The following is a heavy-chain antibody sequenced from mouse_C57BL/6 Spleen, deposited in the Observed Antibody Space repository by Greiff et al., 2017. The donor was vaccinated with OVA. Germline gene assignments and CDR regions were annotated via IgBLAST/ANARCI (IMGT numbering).Heavy chain of an antibody. J-gene: IGHJ4*01. D-gene: IGHD2-5*01. V-gene: IGHV1-82*01. CDR3: ARDSNYVRGYAMDY. CDR1: GYAFSSSW. CDR2: IYPGDGDT. Sequence: VKLMESGPELVKPGASVKISCKASGYAFSSSWMNWVKQRPGKGLEWIGRIYPGDGDTNYNGKFKGKATLTADKSSSTAYMQLSSLTSEDSAVYFCARDSNYVRGYAMDYWGQGTSVTVSS.